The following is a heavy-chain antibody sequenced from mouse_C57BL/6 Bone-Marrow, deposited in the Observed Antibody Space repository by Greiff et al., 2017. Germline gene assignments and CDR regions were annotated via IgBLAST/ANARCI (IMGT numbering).Heavy chain of an antibody. J-gene: IGHJ1*03. D-gene: IGHD1-1*01. V-gene: IGHV6-3*01. Sequence: EVKVVESGGGLVQPGGSMKLSCVASGFTFSNYWMNWVRQSPEKGLEWVAQIRLKSDNYATHYAESVKGRFTISRDDSKSSVYLQMNNLRAEDTGIYYCTDYGSKGYCDVWGTGTTVTVSS. CDR2: IRLKSDNYAT. CDR3: TDYGSKGYCDV. CDR1: GFTFSNYW.